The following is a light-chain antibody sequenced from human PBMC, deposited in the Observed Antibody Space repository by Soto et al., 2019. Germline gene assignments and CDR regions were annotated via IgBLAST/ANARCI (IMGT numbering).Light chain of an antibody. J-gene: IGLJ2*01. V-gene: IGLV2-11*01. Sequence: QSALTQPRSVSGSPGQSVTISCTGTSSDVGGYNYVSWYQQHPGKAPKLMIYDVSKRPSGVPDRFPGSKSGNTASLTISGLQAEDEADYYCCSYAGSYTFPFGGGTKLTVL. CDR1: SSDVGGYNY. CDR3: CSYAGSYTFP. CDR2: DVS.